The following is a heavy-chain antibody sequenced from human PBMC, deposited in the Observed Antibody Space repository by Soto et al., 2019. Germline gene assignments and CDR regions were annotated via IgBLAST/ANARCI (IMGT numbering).Heavy chain of an antibody. CDR3: VRFFDYYGMDV. J-gene: IGHJ6*02. Sequence: QVQLVESGGGVVQPGGSLRLSCAGSGFTFSNSGMHWVRQAPGKGLEWVAVLAYDGSEKYYADSVKGRFTISRDNSKNTLYLQMNSLRVEDTAVYYCVRFFDYYGMDVWGQGTRVTVSS. D-gene: IGHD3-3*01. CDR1: GFTFSNSG. V-gene: IGHV3-30*03. CDR2: LAYDGSEK.